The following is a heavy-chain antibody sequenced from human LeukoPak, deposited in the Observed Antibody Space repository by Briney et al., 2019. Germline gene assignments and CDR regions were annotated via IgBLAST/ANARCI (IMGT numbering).Heavy chain of an antibody. CDR2: IYYSGST. V-gene: IGHV4-59*12. CDR3: ARVLAVVVAATPSHLFDC. CDR1: GGSISSYY. J-gene: IGHJ4*02. Sequence: SETLSLTCTVSGGSISSYYWSWIRQPPGKGLEWIGYIYYSGSTNYNPSLESRVTISVDTSKNQFSLKLSSVTAADTAVYYCARVLAVVVAATPSHLFDCWGQGTLVTVSS. D-gene: IGHD2-15*01.